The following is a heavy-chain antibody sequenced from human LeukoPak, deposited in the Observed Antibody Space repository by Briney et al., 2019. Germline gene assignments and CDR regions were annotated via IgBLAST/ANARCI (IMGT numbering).Heavy chain of an antibody. CDR3: ARDRFDDSSGYYYHYYYYMDV. Sequence: PSETLSLTCTVSGGSILSSSYYWGWIRQPPGKRLEWIGSIYYSGSTHYNPSLKSRVTISVDTSKNQFSLKLSSVTAADTAVYYRARDRFDDSSGYYYHYYYYMDVWGKGTTVTVSS. D-gene: IGHD3-22*01. CDR2: IYYSGST. CDR1: GGSILSSSYY. V-gene: IGHV4-39*07. J-gene: IGHJ6*03.